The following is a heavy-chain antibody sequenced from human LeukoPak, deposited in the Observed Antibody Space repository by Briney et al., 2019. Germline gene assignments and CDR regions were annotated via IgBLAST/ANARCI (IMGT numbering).Heavy chain of an antibody. D-gene: IGHD3-22*01. Sequence: PGRSLRLSCAASGFTFSSYGMHWVRQAPGKGLEWVAVIWYDGSNKYYADSVKGRFTISRDESQNTLSLQLDSLRVEDTAVYYCARDGSSGFYNGMDFWGQGTTVTVSS. CDR1: GFTFSSYG. J-gene: IGHJ6*02. V-gene: IGHV3-33*01. CDR2: IWYDGSNK. CDR3: ARDGSSGFYNGMDF.